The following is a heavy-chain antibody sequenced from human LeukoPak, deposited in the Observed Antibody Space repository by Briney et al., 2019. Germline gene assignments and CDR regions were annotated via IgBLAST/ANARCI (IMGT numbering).Heavy chain of an antibody. Sequence: GGSLRLSCEASGFTFSNYWMSWVRQAPGKRLEWVANIKGDGSEIYYVDSVKGRFTISRDNDKNSLYLQMNNLRAEDTAVYYCARVGSSFDYWGQGALVTVSS. CDR3: ARVGSSFDY. V-gene: IGHV3-7*01. CDR2: IKGDGSEI. J-gene: IGHJ4*02. CDR1: GFTFSNYW. D-gene: IGHD2-15*01.